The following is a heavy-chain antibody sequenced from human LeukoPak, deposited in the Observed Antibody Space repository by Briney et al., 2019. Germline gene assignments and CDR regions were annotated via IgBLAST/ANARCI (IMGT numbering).Heavy chain of an antibody. V-gene: IGHV1-2*02. Sequence: ASVKVSCKASGYTFTGYYMHWVRQAPGQGLEWMGWINPNSGGTNYAQKFQGRVTTTRDTSISTAYMELSRLRSDDTAVYYCARVLLYCSGGSCYPLDAFDIWGQGTMVTVSS. CDR1: GYTFTGYY. D-gene: IGHD2-15*01. CDR3: ARVLLYCSGGSCYPLDAFDI. CDR2: INPNSGGT. J-gene: IGHJ3*02.